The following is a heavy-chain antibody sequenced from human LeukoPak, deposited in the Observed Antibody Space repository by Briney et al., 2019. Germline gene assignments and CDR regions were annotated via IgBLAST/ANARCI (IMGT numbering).Heavy chain of an antibody. D-gene: IGHD3-10*01. Sequence: ASVKVSCKVSGYTLTELSMHWVRQAPGKGLEWMGGFDPEDGETIYAQKFQGRVTMTEDTSTDTAYMELSSLRSEDTAVYYCATGAYGSGSYYLALSDHYYGMDVWSQGTTVTVSS. CDR1: GYTLTELS. CDR3: ATGAYGSGSYYLALSDHYYGMDV. CDR2: FDPEDGET. V-gene: IGHV1-24*01. J-gene: IGHJ6*02.